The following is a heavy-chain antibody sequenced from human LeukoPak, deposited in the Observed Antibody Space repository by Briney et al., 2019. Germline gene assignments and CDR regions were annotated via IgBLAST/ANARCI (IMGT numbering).Heavy chain of an antibody. D-gene: IGHD3/OR15-3a*01. CDR2: MNPHTGNS. V-gene: IGHV1-8*01. CDR3: ARGDWDLDF. Sequence: GASVKVSCKASGYTFTRYDINWVRKATGQGLEWMGWMNPHTGNSRFTQKFQGRLTMTRNTSISTAYMELSSLRSEDTAIYYCARGDWDLDFWGQGTLVTVPS. CDR1: GYTFTRYD. J-gene: IGHJ4*02.